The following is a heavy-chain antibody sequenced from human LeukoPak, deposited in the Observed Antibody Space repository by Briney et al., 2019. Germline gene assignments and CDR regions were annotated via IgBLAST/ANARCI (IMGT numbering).Heavy chain of an antibody. Sequence: PSETLSLTCAVYGASFSGYYWSWIRQPPGKGLEWIGEINHSGSTNYNVSLESRVTMSVDTSKNQFTLKLNSVTAADTAVYYCAKLYSSWSRDAFDVWGPGTMVTVSS. CDR3: AKLYSSWSRDAFDV. CDR2: INHSGST. CDR1: GASFSGYY. V-gene: IGHV4-34*01. D-gene: IGHD6-6*01. J-gene: IGHJ3*01.